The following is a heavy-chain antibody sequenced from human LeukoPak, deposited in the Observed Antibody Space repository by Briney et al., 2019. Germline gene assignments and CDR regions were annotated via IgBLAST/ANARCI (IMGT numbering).Heavy chain of an antibody. V-gene: IGHV3-7*01. Sequence: GGSLRLSCAASGFTFSSYWMSWVRQAPGKGLEWVANIKQDGSEKYYVDSVKGRFTISRDNAKNSLYLQMNSLRAEDTAVYYCARDSDVEMATIDYWGQGTLVTVSS. CDR3: ARDSDVEMATIDY. CDR2: IKQDGSEK. CDR1: GFTFSSYW. J-gene: IGHJ4*02. D-gene: IGHD5-24*01.